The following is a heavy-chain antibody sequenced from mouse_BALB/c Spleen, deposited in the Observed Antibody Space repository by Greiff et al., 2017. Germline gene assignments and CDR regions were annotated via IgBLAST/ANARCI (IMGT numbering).Heavy chain of an antibody. Sequence: QVQLKESGAELARPGASVKMSCKASGYTFTSYTMHWVNQRPGQGLEWIGYINPSSGYTNYNQKFKDKATLTVDKSSSTAYMQLSSPTSEDSAVYYCARSYDGYYGLYAMDYWGQGTSVTVSS. V-gene: IGHV1-4*01. J-gene: IGHJ4*01. CDR3: ARSYDGYYGLYAMDY. CDR2: INPSSGYT. CDR1: GYTFTSYT. D-gene: IGHD2-3*01.